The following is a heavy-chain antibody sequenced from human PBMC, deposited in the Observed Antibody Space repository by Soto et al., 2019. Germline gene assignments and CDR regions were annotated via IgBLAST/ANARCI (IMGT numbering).Heavy chain of an antibody. CDR1: GGSISSGGYY. CDR3: QSYYYDSGYLDY. CDR2: IYYSGST. Sequence: QVQLQEAGPGLVTPSQTLSLTCTVSGGSISSGGYYWSWIRQHPGKGLEWIGYIYYSGSTYYNPSLKSRVTISVDTSKNQFSLKLSSVTAADTAVYYCQSYYYDSGYLDYWGQGTLVTVSS. J-gene: IGHJ4*02. V-gene: IGHV4-31*03. D-gene: IGHD3-22*01.